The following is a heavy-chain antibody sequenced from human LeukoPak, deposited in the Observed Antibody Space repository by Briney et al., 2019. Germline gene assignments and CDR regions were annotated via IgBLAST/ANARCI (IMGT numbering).Heavy chain of an antibody. D-gene: IGHD3-10*01. CDR3: ARYYYGSGSYWT. J-gene: IGHJ5*02. CDR2: IYYSEST. V-gene: IGHV4-59*08. CDR1: GGSITSYY. Sequence: PSETLSLTCTVSGGSITSYYWSWIRQPPGKGLEWVGYIYYSESTNYNPSLKSRVTISLDTSKNQFSLKLSSVTAADTAVYYCARYYYGSGSYWTWGQGTLVTVSS.